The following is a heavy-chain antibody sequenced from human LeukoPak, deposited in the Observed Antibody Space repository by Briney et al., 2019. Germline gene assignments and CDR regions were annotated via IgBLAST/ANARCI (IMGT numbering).Heavy chain of an antibody. D-gene: IGHD2-15*01. CDR2: FKSKTDGGTT. V-gene: IGHV3-15*01. J-gene: IGHJ4*02. CDR1: GFTFSNAW. CDR3: TTEGGWSFYFDY. Sequence: GVSLRLSCAASGFTFSNAWMSWVRQAPGKGLEWVGRFKSKTDGGTTDYAAPVKGRFTISRDDSKNTLYLQMNSLKTEDTAVYYCTTEGGWSFYFDYWGQGNLVTVSS.